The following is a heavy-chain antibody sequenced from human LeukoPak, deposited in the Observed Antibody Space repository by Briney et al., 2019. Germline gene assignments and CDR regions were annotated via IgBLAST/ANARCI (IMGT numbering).Heavy chain of an antibody. J-gene: IGHJ4*02. CDR1: GYTFTGYY. Sequence: ASVKVSCKASGYTFTGYYMHWVRQAPGQGLEWMGWTNPNSGGTNYAQKFQGRVTMTRDTSISTAYMELSRLRSDDTAVYYFARVRHYYGSGSYYGYWGQGTLVTVSS. CDR2: TNPNSGGT. CDR3: ARVRHYYGSGSYYGY. V-gene: IGHV1-2*02. D-gene: IGHD3-10*01.